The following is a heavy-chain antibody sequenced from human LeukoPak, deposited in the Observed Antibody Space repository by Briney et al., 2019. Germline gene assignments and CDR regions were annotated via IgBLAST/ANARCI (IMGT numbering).Heavy chain of an antibody. CDR2: IYPGYSDT. D-gene: IGHD3-10*01. J-gene: IGHJ3*02. CDR1: GYSFTSYW. Sequence: GEAPKISCKGSGYSFTSYWIGRVRQMPGQGLEWMGIIYPGYSDTRYSPSFQGQVTISADKSISTAYLQWSSLKASDTAMYYCARPTYYYGSGSYYPVFDIWGQGTMVTVSS. CDR3: ARPTYYYGSGSYYPVFDI. V-gene: IGHV5-51*01.